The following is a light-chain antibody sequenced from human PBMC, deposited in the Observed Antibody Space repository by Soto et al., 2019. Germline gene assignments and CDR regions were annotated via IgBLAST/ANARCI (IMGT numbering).Light chain of an antibody. Sequence: EIVLTQSPGTLSLSPGERATLSCRASQSVASNNLAWYQQKPGQSPRLLIYGASSRARGIPDRFTGSGSGTDFILTISRLEPEDFAVYYCQQYGSSPRTFGQGNRVEIK. J-gene: IGKJ1*01. CDR3: QQYGSSPRT. CDR1: QSVASNN. V-gene: IGKV3-20*01. CDR2: GAS.